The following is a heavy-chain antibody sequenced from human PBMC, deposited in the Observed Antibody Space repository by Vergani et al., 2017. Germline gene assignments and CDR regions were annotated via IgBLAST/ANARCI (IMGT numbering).Heavy chain of an antibody. V-gene: IGHV4-34*01. CDR2: INHSGST. Sequence: QVQLQQWGAGLLKPSETLSLTCAVYGGSFSGYYWSWIRQPPGKGLEWIGEINHSGSTNYNPSLKSRVTISVDTSKNQFSLKLRSVTAADTAVYYCTRHGRSGWAGYFQHWGQGTLVTASS. CDR3: TRHGRSGWAGYFQH. J-gene: IGHJ1*01. D-gene: IGHD6-19*01. CDR1: GGSFSGYY.